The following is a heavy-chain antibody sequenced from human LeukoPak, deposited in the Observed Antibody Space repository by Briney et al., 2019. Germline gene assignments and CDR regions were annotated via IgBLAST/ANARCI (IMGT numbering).Heavy chain of an antibody. D-gene: IGHD1-26*01. V-gene: IGHV4-34*12. CDR1: GGSFSGYY. J-gene: IGHJ4*02. Sequence: SEILSLTCAVYGGSFSGYYWSWIRQPPGTGLEWIEEIIHSGSTNYNPSLKSRVTMSLDTSRNQFSLRLTSVTAADTAVYYCARAVGPTTYWGFDYWGRGTLVTVSS. CDR3: ARAVGPTTYWGFDY. CDR2: IIHSGST.